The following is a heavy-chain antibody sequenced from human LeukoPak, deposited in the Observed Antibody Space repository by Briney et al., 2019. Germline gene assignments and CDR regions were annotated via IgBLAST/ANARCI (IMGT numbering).Heavy chain of an antibody. CDR2: IYYSGST. D-gene: IGHD5-18*01. J-gene: IGHJ5*02. CDR1: GGSISSSSYY. CDR3: ARHLTPPPGDSYGYLVGSFDP. Sequence: SETLALTCTVSGGSISSSSYYWGWIRQPPGKGLEWIGSIYYSGSTYYNTSLKSRVTISVDTSKNQFSLKLSSVTAADTAVYYCARHLTPPPGDSYGYLVGSFDPWGQGPLVTVSS. V-gene: IGHV4-39*01.